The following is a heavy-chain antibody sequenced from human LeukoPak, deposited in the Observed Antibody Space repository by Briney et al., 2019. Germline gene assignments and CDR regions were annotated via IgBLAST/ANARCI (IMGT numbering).Heavy chain of an antibody. CDR1: GFTFSDHY. J-gene: IGHJ3*02. CDR2: TRTKANSYTT. D-gene: IGHD1-26*01. V-gene: IGHV3-72*01. CDR3: ARVGRYFDAFDI. Sequence: PGGSLRLSCAASGFTFSDHYMDWVRQAPGKGLEWVGRTRTKANSYTTEYAAYVKGTFSISRDDSKNSLYLQMNSLKAEDAAVYYCARVGRYFDAFDIWGQGTMVTVSS.